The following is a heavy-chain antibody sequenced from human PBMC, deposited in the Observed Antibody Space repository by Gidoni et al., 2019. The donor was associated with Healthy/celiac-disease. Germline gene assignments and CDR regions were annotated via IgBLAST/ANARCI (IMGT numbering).Heavy chain of an antibody. V-gene: IGHV4-34*01. CDR1: GGSFSGYY. D-gene: IGHD3-9*01. CDR3: ARGRRYDILTGYYPGRGYFDY. J-gene: IGHJ4*02. CDR2: INHSGST. Sequence: QVQLQQWGAGLLKPSETLSLTCAVYGGSFSGYYWSWIRQPPGKGLEWIGEINHSGSTNYNPSLKSRVTISVDTSKNQFSLKLSSVTAADTAVYYCARGRRYDILTGYYPGRGYFDYWGQGTLVTVSS.